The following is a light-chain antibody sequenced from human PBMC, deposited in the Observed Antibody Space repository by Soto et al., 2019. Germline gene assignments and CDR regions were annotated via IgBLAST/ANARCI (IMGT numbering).Light chain of an antibody. V-gene: IGLV1-51*01. CDR1: SSNVGNNY. Sequence: QSVLTQPPSVSAAPGQKVTISCSGSSSNVGNNYVSCYQQLPETAPKLLIYDNNKRPSGIPDRFSGSKSGTSATLGITGLQTGDEADYYCGAWDSSLSAVVFGVGTKVTVL. CDR2: DNN. J-gene: IGLJ2*01. CDR3: GAWDSSLSAVV.